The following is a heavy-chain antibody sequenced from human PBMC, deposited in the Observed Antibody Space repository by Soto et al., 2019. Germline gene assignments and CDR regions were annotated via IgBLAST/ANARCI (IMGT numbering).Heavy chain of an antibody. CDR2: MNANSGNT. CDR3: AGEQDDAFDI. Sequence: QVQLVQSGAEVKKPGASVKVSCKASGYTFTSYDINWVRQATGQGREWMGWMNANSGNTGYAQKFEGRVTMTMNTFRSTAYIELSSLRSEDKAVSYCAGEQDDAFDIWGQGTMVTVSS. V-gene: IGHV1-8*01. J-gene: IGHJ3*02. CDR1: GYTFTSYD.